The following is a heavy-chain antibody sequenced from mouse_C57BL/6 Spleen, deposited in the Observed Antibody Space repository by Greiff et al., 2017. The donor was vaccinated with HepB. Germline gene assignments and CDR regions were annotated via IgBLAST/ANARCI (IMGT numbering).Heavy chain of an antibody. CDR2: IYPRSGNT. CDR3: ARVRLDYGSSLYWYFDV. CDR1: GYSFTSYG. D-gene: IGHD1-1*01. V-gene: IGHV1-81*01. Sequence: QVQLQQSGAELARPGASVKLSCKASGYSFTSYGISWVKQRTGQGLEWIGEIYPRSGNTYYNEKFKGKATLTADKSSSTAYMELRSLTSEDSAVYFGARVRLDYGSSLYWYFDVWGTGTTVTVAS. J-gene: IGHJ1*03.